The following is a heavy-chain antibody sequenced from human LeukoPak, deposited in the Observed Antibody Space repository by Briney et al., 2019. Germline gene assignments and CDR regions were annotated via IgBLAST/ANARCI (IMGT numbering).Heavy chain of an antibody. Sequence: ASVKVSCKASGYTFMSYAINWVRRAPGQGLEWLGWISGHNGQSKYAQKFQGRVTLTTDSSTGAAYMELRSLRSDDTAIYYCARGRAAADDFDYWGQGTLVTVSS. CDR1: GYTFMSYA. CDR3: ARGRAAADDFDY. D-gene: IGHD6-13*01. V-gene: IGHV1-18*01. J-gene: IGHJ4*02. CDR2: ISGHNGQS.